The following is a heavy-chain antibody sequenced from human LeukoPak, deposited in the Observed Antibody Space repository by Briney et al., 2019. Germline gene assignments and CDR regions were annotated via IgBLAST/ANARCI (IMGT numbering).Heavy chain of an antibody. J-gene: IGHJ4*02. CDR3: ASHCSSTSCYYY. D-gene: IGHD2-2*01. V-gene: IGHV3-23*01. Sequence: PGGSLRLSCAASGFTFSSYAMSWVRQAPGKGLEWVSAISGSGGNTYYADSVKGRFTISRDNSKNTLYLQMNSLRAEDTAVYYCASHCSSTSCYYYWGQGTLVTVSS. CDR2: ISGSGGNT. CDR1: GFTFSSYA.